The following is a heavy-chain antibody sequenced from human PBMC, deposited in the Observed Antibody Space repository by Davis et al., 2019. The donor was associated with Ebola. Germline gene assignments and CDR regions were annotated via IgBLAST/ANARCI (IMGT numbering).Heavy chain of an antibody. V-gene: IGHV4-39*01. CDR1: GGSISSSSYY. Sequence: MPSETLSLTCTVSGGSISSSSYYWGWIRQPPGKGLEWIGSIYYSGSTYYNPSLKSRVTISVDTSKNQFSLKLSSVTAADTAVYYCARVIGGWWSPRFDYWGQGTLVTVSS. CDR3: ARVIGGWWSPRFDY. D-gene: IGHD6-19*01. CDR2: IYYSGST. J-gene: IGHJ4*02.